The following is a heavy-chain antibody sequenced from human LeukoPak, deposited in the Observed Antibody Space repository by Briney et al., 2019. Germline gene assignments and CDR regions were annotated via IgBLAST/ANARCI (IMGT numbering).Heavy chain of an antibody. J-gene: IGHJ4*02. V-gene: IGHV3-21*01. CDR2: ISSSSSYI. Sequence: GGSQRLSCAASGFTFSSYSMNWVRQAPGKGLEWVSSISSSSSYIYYADSVKGRFTISRDNAKNSLYLQMNSLRAEDTAVYYCARAVEIGSYYPYLDYWGQGTLVAVSS. CDR3: ARAVEIGSYYPYLDY. CDR1: GFTFSSYS. D-gene: IGHD1-26*01.